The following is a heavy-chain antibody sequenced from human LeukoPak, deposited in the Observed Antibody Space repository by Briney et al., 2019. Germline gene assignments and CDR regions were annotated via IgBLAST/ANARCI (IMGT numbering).Heavy chain of an antibody. Sequence: SETLSLTCSAFSDSISSYYWSWIRQPPGKGLEWLGYFYSSGKINYNPSLKSRVSISVDTSKSQFSLKLSSVTAADMAVYYCAGGPSPETFQYWGQGTLVTVSS. CDR1: SDSISSYY. V-gene: IGHV4-59*01. CDR3: AGGPSPETFQY. J-gene: IGHJ1*01. CDR2: FYSSGKI.